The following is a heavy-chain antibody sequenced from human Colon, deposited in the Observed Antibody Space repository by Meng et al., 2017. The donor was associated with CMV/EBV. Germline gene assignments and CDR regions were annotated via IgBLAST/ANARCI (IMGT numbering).Heavy chain of an antibody. Sequence: ASVKVSCKASGYTFTSYGISWVRQAPGQGLERMGWISAYNGNTNYAQKLQGRVTMTTDTSTSTAYMELRSLRSDDTAVYYCARDWASGYDYYYYGMDVWGQGTTVTVSS. J-gene: IGHJ6*02. CDR2: ISAYNGNT. CDR3: ARDWASGYDYYYYGMDV. V-gene: IGHV1-18*01. D-gene: IGHD5-12*01. CDR1: GYTFTSYG.